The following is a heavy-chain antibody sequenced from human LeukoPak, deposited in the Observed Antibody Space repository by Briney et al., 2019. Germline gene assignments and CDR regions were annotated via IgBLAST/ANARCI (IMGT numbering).Heavy chain of an antibody. CDR1: GFTFSSYN. J-gene: IGHJ4*02. D-gene: IGHD6-13*01. CDR3: VSAEYSSGWYDFFDS. Sequence: KTGGSLRLSCAASGFTFSSYNMNWVRQAPGKGLGWVASISGTSGYKHYADSVQGRFTISRDNAKNSLHLEMDSLRAEDTAVYYCVSAEYSSGWYDFFDSWGQGTLVTVSS. CDR2: ISGTSGYK. V-gene: IGHV3-21*01.